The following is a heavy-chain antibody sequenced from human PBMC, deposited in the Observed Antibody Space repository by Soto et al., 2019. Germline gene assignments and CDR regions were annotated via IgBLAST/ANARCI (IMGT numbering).Heavy chain of an antibody. CDR1: GFPFRSYG. CDR3: ARDQTDSGGYSDS. Sequence: QVQLVESGGGVVQPGGSLRLSCEGSGFPFRSYGIQWVCQAPGKGLEWLGLIWNDGSHAYYADSVKGRFTISRDNSKNTVFLQVSNLRAEDTAVYFCARDQTDSGGYSDSWGQGTLVTVSS. D-gene: IGHD2-15*01. V-gene: IGHV3-33*01. J-gene: IGHJ4*02. CDR2: IWNDGSHA.